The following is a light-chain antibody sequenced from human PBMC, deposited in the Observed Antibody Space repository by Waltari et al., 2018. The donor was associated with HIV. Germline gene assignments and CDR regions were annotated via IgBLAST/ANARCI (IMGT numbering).Light chain of an antibody. Sequence: AIQLTQSPSFLYASVGVTVIITCRTSQGISAALAWYRQKPGKTPELLIYDVSTLQSGVPSKFSGSGSGTDFTLTINSLQPEDSATYYCQQFNSYPLTFGQGTRLEIK. J-gene: IGKJ5*01. CDR3: QQFNSYPLT. V-gene: IGKV1-13*02. CDR1: QGISAA. CDR2: DVS.